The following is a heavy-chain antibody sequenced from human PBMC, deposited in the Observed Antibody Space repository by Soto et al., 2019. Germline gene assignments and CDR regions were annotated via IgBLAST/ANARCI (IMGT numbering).Heavy chain of an antibody. CDR1: GGSFSGYY. V-gene: IGHV4-34*01. CDR2: INHSGST. J-gene: IGHJ5*02. D-gene: IGHD3-10*01. CDR3: ASPAMVRGRRGGPAFDP. Sequence: SETLSLTCAVYGGSFSGYYWSWIRQPPGKGLEWIGEINHSGSTNYNPSLKSRVTISVDTSKNQFSLKLSSVTAADTAVYYCASPAMVRGRRGGPAFDPWGQGTLVTVSS.